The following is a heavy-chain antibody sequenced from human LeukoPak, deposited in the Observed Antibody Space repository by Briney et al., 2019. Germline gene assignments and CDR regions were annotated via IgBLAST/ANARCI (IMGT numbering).Heavy chain of an antibody. D-gene: IGHD3-3*01. J-gene: IGHJ4*02. CDR1: GITFISAW. CDR3: ATALRGEGF. CDR2: IKSKTDGGTA. Sequence: GGSLRLSCAASGITFISAWMDWVRQAPGKGLEWVGRIKSKTDGGTAEHAAPVKGRFIISRDDSKNMLYLQMNSLNSDDTGVYYCATALRGEGFWGQGTLVTVPS. V-gene: IGHV3-15*01.